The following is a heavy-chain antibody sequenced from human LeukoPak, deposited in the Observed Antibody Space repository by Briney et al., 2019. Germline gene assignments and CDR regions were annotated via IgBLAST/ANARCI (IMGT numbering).Heavy chain of an antibody. CDR2: INPSGGST. Sequence: GASVKVSCKASGYTFTSYYMHWVRQAPGQGLEWMGIINPSGGSTSYAQKFQGRVTMTRDTSTSTVYTELSSLRSEDTAVYYCARDREPITSFDPWGQGTLVTVSS. CDR1: GYTFTSYY. CDR3: ARDREPITSFDP. D-gene: IGHD5-24*01. J-gene: IGHJ5*02. V-gene: IGHV1-46*01.